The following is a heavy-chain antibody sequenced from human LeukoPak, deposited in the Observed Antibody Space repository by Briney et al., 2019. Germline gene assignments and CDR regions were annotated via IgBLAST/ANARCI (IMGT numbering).Heavy chain of an antibody. J-gene: IGHJ4*02. CDR1: GGSISSYY. CDR2: IYYSGST. V-gene: IGHV4-59*01. CDR3: ARGQVVVIDY. D-gene: IGHD2-15*01. Sequence: SETLSLTCTVSGGSISSYYWSWIRQPPGKGLEWIGYIYYSGSTNYNPSLKSRVTISVDTSKNQFSLKLSSVTAADTAVYYCARGQVVVIDYWGQGTLVTVSS.